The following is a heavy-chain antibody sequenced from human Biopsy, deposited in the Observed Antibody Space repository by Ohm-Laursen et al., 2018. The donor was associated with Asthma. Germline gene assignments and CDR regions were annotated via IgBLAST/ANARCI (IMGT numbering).Heavy chain of an antibody. CDR2: IYYSGTT. CDR3: VRGSSSWHHGPLHYYYGLDV. V-gene: IGHV4-39*01. Sequence: GTLSLTCSLSSGSGGYMRSGNYYWGWIRQPPGKGLEWIGGIYYSGTTYYNPSLESRVTVSADTSKNLFSLKLTSVTAADTAVYYCVRGSSSWHHGPLHYYYGLDVWGQGTTATVSS. CDR1: SGSGGYMRSGNYY. J-gene: IGHJ6*02. D-gene: IGHD6-13*01.